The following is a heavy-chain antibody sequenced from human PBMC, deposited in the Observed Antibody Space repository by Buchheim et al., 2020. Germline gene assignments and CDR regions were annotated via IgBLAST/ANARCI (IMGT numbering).Heavy chain of an antibody. J-gene: IGHJ6*02. CDR2: FSSSVSTV. D-gene: IGHD1-7*01. V-gene: IGHV3-11*01. Sequence: QVQLVESGGGLVKPGGSLRLSCAASGFPFSDYYMSWIRQAPGRGLEWVSYFSSSVSTVYYADSVKGRFTMSRDNAKKSISFQMSSLRAEDTAVYYCARLKNWNSNPYYYYGMDVWGQGTT. CDR1: GFPFSDYY. CDR3: ARLKNWNSNPYYYYGMDV.